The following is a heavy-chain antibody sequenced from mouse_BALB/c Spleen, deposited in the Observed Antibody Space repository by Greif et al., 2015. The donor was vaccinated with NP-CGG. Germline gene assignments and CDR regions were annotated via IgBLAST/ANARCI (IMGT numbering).Heavy chain of an antibody. Sequence: EVQVVESGAELVKPGASVKLSYTASGFNIKDTYMHWVKQRPEQGLEWIGRIDPANGNTKYDPKFQGKATITADTSSNTAYLQLSSLTSEDTAVYYCAKGNSYFDVWGAGTTVTVSS. CDR3: AKGNSYFDV. CDR1: GFNIKDTY. J-gene: IGHJ1*01. V-gene: IGHV14-3*02. CDR2: IDPANGNT.